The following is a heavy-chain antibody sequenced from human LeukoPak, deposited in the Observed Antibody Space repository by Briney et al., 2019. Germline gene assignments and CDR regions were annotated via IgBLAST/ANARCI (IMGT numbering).Heavy chain of an antibody. CDR2: INQDGSEK. J-gene: IGHJ4*02. CDR1: GFTFSSYW. CDR3: ARVHSIFGVVMYYFDY. V-gene: IGHV3-7*01. Sequence: GGSLRLSCAASGFTFSSYWMSWVRQAPGKGLEWVAHINQDGSEKYYVDSVKGRFTISRDNAKNSLYLQMNSLRAEDTAVYYCARVHSIFGVVMYYFDYWGQGTLVTVSS. D-gene: IGHD3-3*02.